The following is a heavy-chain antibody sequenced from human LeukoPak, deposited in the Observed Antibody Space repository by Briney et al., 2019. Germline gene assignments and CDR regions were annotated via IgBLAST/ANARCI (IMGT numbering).Heavy chain of an antibody. CDR2: ISGSGGST. CDR1: GFTFNRYA. J-gene: IGHJ4*02. CDR3: AKPRDPGGYDGYYFDY. Sequence: GASLRLSCAASGFTFNRYAMTWVRQAPGKGLEWVSAISGSGGSTYYADSVKGRFTISRDNSKNTLYLQMNSLRVEDTAVYYCAKPRDPGGYDGYYFDYWGQGTLVTVSS. D-gene: IGHD3-22*01. V-gene: IGHV3-23*01.